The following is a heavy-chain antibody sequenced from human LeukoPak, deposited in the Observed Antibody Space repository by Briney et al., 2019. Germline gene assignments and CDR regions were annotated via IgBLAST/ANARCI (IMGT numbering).Heavy chain of an antibody. J-gene: IGHJ4*02. CDR1: GFTFSDYY. Sequence: PGGSLRLSCAASGFTFSDYYMSWIRQAPGKGLEWVSYIRSSGSTIYYADSVKGRFTISRDNAKNSMYLHMNSLRAEDTAVYYCARLLSYYYDTSNSYFDYWGQGTLVTVSS. D-gene: IGHD3-22*01. CDR2: IRSSGSTI. V-gene: IGHV3-11*04. CDR3: ARLLSYYYDTSNSYFDY.